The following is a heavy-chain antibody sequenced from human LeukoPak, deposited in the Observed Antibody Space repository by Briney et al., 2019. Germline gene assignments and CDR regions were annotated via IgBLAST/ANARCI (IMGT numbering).Heavy chain of an antibody. D-gene: IGHD1-14*01. CDR1: GFTFRTHT. J-gene: IGHJ6*02. CDR2: IIGSSSYI. Sequence: GGSLRLSCAASGFTFRTHTMTWVRQAPGRGLEWVSSIIGSSSYINYVDSVKGRFTISRDNARGSLFLQMNSLTAEDTALYYCVRQSTSYYGMDVWGQGTTVTVSS. CDR3: VRQSTSYYGMDV. V-gene: IGHV3-21*01.